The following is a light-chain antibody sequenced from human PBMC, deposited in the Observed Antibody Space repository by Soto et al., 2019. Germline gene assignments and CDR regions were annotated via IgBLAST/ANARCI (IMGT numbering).Light chain of an antibody. CDR3: QQYSSWSQA. V-gene: IGKV3-15*01. CDR1: QSVSSSY. Sequence: EIVFRQCPGPLSLSPCKRATLSCRCSQSVSSSYLAWYQQKPGQAPRLLIYSASTRATGIPARFSGSGSGTEFTLTISSLQSEDFAVYYCQQYSSWSQAFGQGTKVDI. J-gene: IGKJ1*01. CDR2: SAS.